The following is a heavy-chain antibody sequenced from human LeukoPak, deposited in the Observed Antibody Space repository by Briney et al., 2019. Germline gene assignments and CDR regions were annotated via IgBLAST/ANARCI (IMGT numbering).Heavy chain of an antibody. CDR2: ISGSGGST. CDR3: AKGLYCSGGSYYNYFDY. J-gene: IGHJ4*02. D-gene: IGHD2-15*01. CDR1: GFTFSSYA. V-gene: IGHV3-23*01. Sequence: GGSLGLSCAASGFTFSSYAMSWVRQAPGKGLEWVSAISGSGGSTYYADSVKGRFTISRDNSKNTLYLQMNSLRAEDTAVYYCAKGLYCSGGSYYNYFDYWGQGTLVTVSS.